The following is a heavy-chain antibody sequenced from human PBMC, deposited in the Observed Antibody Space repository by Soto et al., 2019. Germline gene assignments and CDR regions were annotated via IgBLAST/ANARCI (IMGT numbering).Heavy chain of an antibody. CDR1: GYSISSGYY. CDR2: IYHSGST. Sequence: PSETLSLTCAVSGYSISSGYYWGWIRQPPGKGLEWIGSIYHSGSTYYNPSLKSRVTISVDTSKNQFSLKLSSVTAADTAVYYCARAPYYYDSSGYYYSPFDYWGRGTLVTVSS. CDR3: ARAPYYYDSSGYYYSPFDY. V-gene: IGHV4-38-2*01. D-gene: IGHD3-22*01. J-gene: IGHJ4*02.